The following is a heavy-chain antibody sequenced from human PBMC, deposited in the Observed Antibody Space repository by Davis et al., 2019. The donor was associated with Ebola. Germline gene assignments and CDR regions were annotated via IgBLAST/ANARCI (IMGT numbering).Heavy chain of an antibody. J-gene: IGHJ3*02. CDR1: GGTFSSYA. V-gene: IGHV1-69*13. Sequence: SVKVSCKASGGTFSSYAISWVRQAPGQGLEWMGGIIPIFGTANYAQKFQGRVTITADESTSTAYMELSSLRSEDTAVYYCARVLLEWLPPSGAFDIWGQGTMVTVSS. CDR2: IIPIFGTA. D-gene: IGHD3-3*01. CDR3: ARVLLEWLPPSGAFDI.